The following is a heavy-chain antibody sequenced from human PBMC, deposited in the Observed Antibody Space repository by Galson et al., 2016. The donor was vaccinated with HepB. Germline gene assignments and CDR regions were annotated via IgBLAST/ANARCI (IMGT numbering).Heavy chain of an antibody. CDR2: TSHDGNEQ. CDR3: GRANGSGNWGVDY. V-gene: IGHV3-30*03. D-gene: IGHD3-10*01. J-gene: IGHJ4*02. CDR1: GFTFSSYG. Sequence: SLRLSWAVSGFTFSSYGMHWVRQAPGKGLAWVAVTSHDGNEQYYADSVKARFTISRDNFKNTMYLQMNSLRAEDTAVYYCGRANGSGNWGVDYWGQGALVTVSS.